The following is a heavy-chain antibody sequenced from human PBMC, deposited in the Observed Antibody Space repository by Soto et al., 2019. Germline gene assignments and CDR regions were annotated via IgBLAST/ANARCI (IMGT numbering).Heavy chain of an antibody. J-gene: IGHJ3*01. CDR2: IIPSFGTA. CDR1: RGTFNTYI. V-gene: IGHV1-69*01. D-gene: IGHD2-21*02. Sequence: QVQLVQSGAEVKKPGSSVKVSCKASRGTFNTYIITWVRQAPGQGLEWMGGIIPSFGTANYAPKFRGRVTITADDSTSTVYMEVSSLRSEDTAVYFCATVETPGGGPPASPTPQAFVVWGQGTEVTVSS. CDR3: ATVETPGGGPPASPTPQAFVV.